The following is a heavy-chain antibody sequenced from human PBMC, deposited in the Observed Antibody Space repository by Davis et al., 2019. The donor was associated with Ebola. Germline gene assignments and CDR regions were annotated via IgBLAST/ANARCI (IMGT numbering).Heavy chain of an antibody. J-gene: IGHJ4*02. D-gene: IGHD6-19*01. CDR1: GGSISSSSYY. CDR3: ARGSQWLGPDY. CDR2: IYYSGTT. V-gene: IGHV4-61*03. Sequence: MPSETLSLTCTVSGGSISSSSYYWGWIRQPPGKGLEWVGYIYYSGTTHYNPSLRGRVTISVDTSKKHFSLKLGSVTAADTAVYYCARGSQWLGPDYWGQGTLVTVSS.